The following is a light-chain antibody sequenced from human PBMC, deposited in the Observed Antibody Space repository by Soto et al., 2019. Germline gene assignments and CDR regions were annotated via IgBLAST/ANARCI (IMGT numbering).Light chain of an antibody. CDR2: DVT. J-gene: IGLJ1*01. CDR1: SSDVGGYGY. V-gene: IGLV2-11*01. Sequence: QSVRTQPHSGSGSPGQSVTISCTGTSSDVGGYGYVPWYQQHPGKAPELIIYDVTERPSGVPDRFSGSKSGNAASLTISGLQAEDEADYYCCSYTGSYSYVFGIGTKVTVL. CDR3: CSYTGSYSYV.